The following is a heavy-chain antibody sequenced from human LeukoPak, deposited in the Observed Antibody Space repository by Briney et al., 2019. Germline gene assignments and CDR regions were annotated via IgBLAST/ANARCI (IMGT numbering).Heavy chain of an antibody. Sequence: PGGSLRLSRAASGFNFSIYSMYWIRQAPGKGLEWVSSINSRSNQIYYADSVKGRFTISRDNAENSLYLQMNSLRADDSAMYYCARVHYGIDYWGQGTLVAVSS. CDR3: ARVHYGIDY. D-gene: IGHD4-17*01. J-gene: IGHJ4*02. V-gene: IGHV3-21*01. CDR1: GFNFSIYS. CDR2: INSRSNQI.